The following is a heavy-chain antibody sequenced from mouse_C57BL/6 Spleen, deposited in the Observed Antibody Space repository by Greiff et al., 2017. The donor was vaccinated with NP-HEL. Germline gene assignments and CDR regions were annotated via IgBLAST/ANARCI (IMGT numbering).Heavy chain of an antibody. CDR1: GFTFSDYY. V-gene: IGHV5-12*01. CDR2: ISNGGGST. Sequence: EVKLMESGGGLVQPGGSLKLSCAASGFTFSDYYMYWVRQTPEKRLEWVAYISNGGGSTYYPDTVKGRFTISRDNAKNTLYLQMSRLKSEDTAMYYCARHELPREGWFAYWGQGTLVTVSA. J-gene: IGHJ3*01. D-gene: IGHD1-1*01. CDR3: ARHELPREGWFAY.